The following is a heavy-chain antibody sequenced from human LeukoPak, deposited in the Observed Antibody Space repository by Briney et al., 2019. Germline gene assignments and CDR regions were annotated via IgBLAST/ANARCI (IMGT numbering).Heavy chain of an antibody. CDR3: ARDGSSSYYYYYYMDV. J-gene: IGHJ6*03. V-gene: IGHV4-4*07. D-gene: IGHD6-6*01. CDR1: GGSISSYY. Sequence: SETLSLTCTVSGGSISSYYWSWIRQPAGKGLEWIGRIYTSGSTNYNPSLKSRVTMSVDTSKNQFSLKLSSVTAADTAVYYCARDGSSSYYYYYYMDVWGKGTTVTVSS. CDR2: IYTSGST.